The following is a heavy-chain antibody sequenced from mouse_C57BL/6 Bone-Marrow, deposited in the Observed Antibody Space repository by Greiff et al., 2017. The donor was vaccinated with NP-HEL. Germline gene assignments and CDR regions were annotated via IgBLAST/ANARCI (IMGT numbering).Heavy chain of an antibody. CDR2: FLPGSGST. J-gene: IGHJ3*01. Sequence: QVQLQQSGAELMKPGASVKLSCKATGYTFTGYWIEWVKQRPGHGLEWIGEFLPGSGSTNYNEKFKGKATFTADTSSNTAYMQLSSLTTEDSAIYYCAYGSLDSSGYWFAYWGQGTLVTVSA. D-gene: IGHD3-2*02. V-gene: IGHV1-9*01. CDR3: AYGSLDSSGYWFAY. CDR1: GYTFTGYW.